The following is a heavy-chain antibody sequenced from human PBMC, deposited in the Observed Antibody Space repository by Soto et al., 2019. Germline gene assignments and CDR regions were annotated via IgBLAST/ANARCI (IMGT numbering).Heavy chain of an antibody. CDR1: GYSFTSYW. CDR2: IDPSDSYT. V-gene: IGHV5-10-1*01. Sequence: GESLKIYCKGSGYSFTSYWISWVRQMPGKGLEWMGRIDPSDSYTNYSPSFQGHVTISADKSISTAYLQWSSLKASDTAMYYCAFSGSSPREGWFDSWGPGTLVTVSS. D-gene: IGHD6-6*01. J-gene: IGHJ5*01. CDR3: AFSGSSPREGWFDS.